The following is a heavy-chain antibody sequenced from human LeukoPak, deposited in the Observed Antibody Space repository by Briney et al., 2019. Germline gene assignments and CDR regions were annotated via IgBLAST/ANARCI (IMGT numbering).Heavy chain of an antibody. J-gene: IGHJ5*02. V-gene: IGHV3-21*01. CDR2: ISSSSSYI. Sequence: PGGSLRLSCAASGFTFSSYCMNWVRQAPGKGLEWVSYISSSSSYIYYADSVKGRFTISRDNAKNSLYLQMNSLRAEDTAVYYCARDPGVVPAAGDWFDTWGQGTLVTVSS. D-gene: IGHD2-2*01. CDR3: ARDPGVVPAAGDWFDT. CDR1: GFTFSSYC.